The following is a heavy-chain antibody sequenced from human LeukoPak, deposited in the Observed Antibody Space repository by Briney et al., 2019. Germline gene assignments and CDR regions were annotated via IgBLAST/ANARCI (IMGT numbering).Heavy chain of an antibody. CDR1: GFTFSSYA. J-gene: IGHJ4*02. Sequence: GQSLRLSCAASGFTFSSYAMSWVRQAPGKGLEWVSGITGSGDTTHHTDSVKGRFTISRDNSKNTLFLQMNRLRVEDTALYYCARAYGSSGYYQLPIDYWGQGTLVSVSS. CDR2: ITGSGDTT. D-gene: IGHD3-22*01. V-gene: IGHV3-23*01. CDR3: ARAYGSSGYYQLPIDY.